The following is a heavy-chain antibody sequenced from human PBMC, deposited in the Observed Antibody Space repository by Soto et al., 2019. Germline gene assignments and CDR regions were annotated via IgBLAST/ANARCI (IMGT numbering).Heavy chain of an antibody. CDR1: GYTFTSYD. V-gene: IGHV1-8*01. Sequence: ASVKVSCKASGYTFTSYDINWVRQATGQGLEWMGWINPNSGSTGYAQKFQGWVTMTRDTSISTAYMGLSSLRSDDTAVYYCARESDYYDSSGYYVAYWYIDLCGRGALVTISS. CDR3: ARESDYYDSSGYYVAYWYIDL. J-gene: IGHJ2*01. D-gene: IGHD3-22*01. CDR2: INPNSGST.